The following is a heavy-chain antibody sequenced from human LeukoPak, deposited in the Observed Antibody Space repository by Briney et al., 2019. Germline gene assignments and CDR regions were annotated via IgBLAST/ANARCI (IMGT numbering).Heavy chain of an antibody. Sequence: PGGSLRLSCAASGFTFSSYAMSWVRQAPGKGLEWVSAISGSGGSTYYADSVKGRFTISRDNSKNTLYLQMNSLRAEDTAVYYCARERIYFGSGRDITDARLFYYYGMDVWGQGTTVTVSS. J-gene: IGHJ6*02. CDR3: ARERIYFGSGRDITDARLFYYYGMDV. CDR2: ISGSGGST. CDR1: GFTFSSYA. V-gene: IGHV3-23*01. D-gene: IGHD3-10*01.